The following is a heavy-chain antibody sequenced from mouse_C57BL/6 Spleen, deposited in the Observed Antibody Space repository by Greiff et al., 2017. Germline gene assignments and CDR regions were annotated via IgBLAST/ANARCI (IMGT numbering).Heavy chain of an antibody. Sequence: QVQLQQSGAELVRPGASVKLSCKASGYTFTSYGISWVKQRTGQGLEWIGEIYPRSGNTYYNEKFKGKATLTADKSSSTAYMRLRSLTSEDSAVYYCARCYYSNDAHYAMDYWGQGTSVTVSS. CDR2: IYPRSGNT. V-gene: IGHV1-81*01. CDR3: ARCYYSNDAHYAMDY. D-gene: IGHD2-12*01. CDR1: GYTFTSYG. J-gene: IGHJ4*01.